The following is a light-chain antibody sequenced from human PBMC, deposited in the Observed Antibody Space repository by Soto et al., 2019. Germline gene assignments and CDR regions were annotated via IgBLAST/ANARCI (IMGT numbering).Light chain of an antibody. CDR2: GAS. Sequence: EIVVRQSPATLSVSPGERVTLSCRASQSVGGSLAWYRQKPGQAPSLLVYGASTRATGIPARCSGSGSGTDFTLTISSLEPEDFAVYYCQQRSSWPRITFGQGTRLQIK. J-gene: IGKJ5*01. V-gene: IGKV3-11*01. CDR3: QQRSSWPRIT. CDR1: QSVGGS.